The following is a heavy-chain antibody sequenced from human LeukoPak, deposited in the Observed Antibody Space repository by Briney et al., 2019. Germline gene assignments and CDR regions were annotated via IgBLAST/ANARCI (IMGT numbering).Heavy chain of an antibody. J-gene: IGHJ4*02. CDR2: THYSGST. CDR1: GGSISSYY. Sequence: SETLSLTCSVSGGSISSYYWNWIRQTPGKGLQWIGYTHYSGSTNYSPSLKSRVSISVDTSKDQFSLKLSSVTAADTALYYCARGNAYNWRFDFWGQGTLVTVSS. V-gene: IGHV4-59*01. D-gene: IGHD1-1*01. CDR3: ARGNAYNWRFDF.